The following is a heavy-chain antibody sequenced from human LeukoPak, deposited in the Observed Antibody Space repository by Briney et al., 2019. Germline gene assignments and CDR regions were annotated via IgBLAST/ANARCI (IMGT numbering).Heavy chain of an antibody. J-gene: IGHJ4*02. Sequence: SETLSLTCAVSGGSISSSYWWSWFRQPPGKGLEWIGEIYHGGSTNFNPSLKSRVTISVDRSKNQFSLKLSSVTAADTAVYYCARERMVRGQYYFDYWGQGTLVTVSS. CDR1: GGSISSSYW. CDR2: IYHGGST. CDR3: ARERMVRGQYYFDY. D-gene: IGHD3-10*01. V-gene: IGHV4-4*02.